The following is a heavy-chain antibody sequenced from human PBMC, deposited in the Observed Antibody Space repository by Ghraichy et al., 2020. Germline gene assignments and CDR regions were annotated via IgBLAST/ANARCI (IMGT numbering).Heavy chain of an antibody. CDR2: IYTSGST. Sequence: SETLSLTCTVSGGSISSYYWSWIRQPAGKGLEWIGRIYTSGSTNYNPSLKSRVTMSVDTSKNQFSLKLSSVTAADTAVYYCARDLRAGVRFLEWFDNFDYWGQGTLVTVSS. CDR3: ARDLRAGVRFLEWFDNFDY. D-gene: IGHD3-3*01. J-gene: IGHJ4*02. CDR1: GGSISSYY. V-gene: IGHV4-4*07.